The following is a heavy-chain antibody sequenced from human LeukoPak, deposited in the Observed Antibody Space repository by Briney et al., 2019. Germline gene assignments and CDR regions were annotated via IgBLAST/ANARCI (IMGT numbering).Heavy chain of an antibody. CDR2: IANDGSTT. V-gene: IGHV3-74*01. CDR1: GFTFSGYW. Sequence: GGSLRLSCAASGFTFSGYWMIWVRQAPGKGLVWVSRIANDGSTTHYADSVKGRFTISRDNAKNTLYLQMNSLGVDDTAVYYCGRDHYGTPDYWGQGTLVTVSS. J-gene: IGHJ4*02. D-gene: IGHD2-15*01. CDR3: GRDHYGTPDY.